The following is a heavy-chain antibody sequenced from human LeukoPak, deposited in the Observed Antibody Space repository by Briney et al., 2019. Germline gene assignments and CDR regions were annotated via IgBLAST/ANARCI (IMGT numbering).Heavy chain of an antibody. CDR1: GYTFTDHY. Sequence: ASVKVSCKASGYTFTDHYMHWVRQAPGQGLEWMGWINGKRGDTNYAQNFQDRVTMTRDTSTSTVYMELSRLTVDDTAVYYCARDHDWGVDYWGQGTLVTVSS. J-gene: IGHJ4*02. CDR3: ARDHDWGVDY. D-gene: IGHD7-27*01. V-gene: IGHV1-2*02. CDR2: INGKRGDT.